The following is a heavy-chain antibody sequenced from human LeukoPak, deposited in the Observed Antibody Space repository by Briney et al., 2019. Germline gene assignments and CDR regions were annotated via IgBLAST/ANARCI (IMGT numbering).Heavy chain of an antibody. CDR3: ARDDPGGFDSSG. CDR2: IYYSGST. D-gene: IGHD3-22*01. J-gene: IGHJ4*02. CDR1: GGSISSSSYY. V-gene: IGHV4-39*07. Sequence: SETLSLTCTVSGGSISSSSYYWGWIRQPPGKGLEWIGSIYYSGSTYYNPSLKSRVTISVDTSKNQFSLKLSSVTAADTAVYYCARDDPGGFDSSGWGQGTLVTVSS.